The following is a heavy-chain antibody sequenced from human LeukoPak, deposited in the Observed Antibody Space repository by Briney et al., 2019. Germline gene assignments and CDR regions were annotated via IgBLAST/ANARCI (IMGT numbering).Heavy chain of an antibody. J-gene: IGHJ3*02. V-gene: IGHV4-59*01. CDR3: ARLLRDAFDI. CDR2: IYYSGST. CDR1: GGSISSYY. Sequence: SETLSLTXTVSGGSISSYYWSWIRQPPGKGLEWIGYIYYSGSTNYNPSLKSRVTISVDTSRNQFSLKLSSVTAAGTAVYYCARLLRDAFDIWGQGTMVTVSS.